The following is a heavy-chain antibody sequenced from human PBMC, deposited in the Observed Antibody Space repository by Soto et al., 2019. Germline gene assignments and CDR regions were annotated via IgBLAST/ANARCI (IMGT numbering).Heavy chain of an antibody. Sequence: LRLSCAASGFTFSSYAVSWVRQAPGKGLEWVSAISGSGGSTYYADSVKGRFTISRDNSKNTLYLQMNSPRAEDTAVYYYAKDQKWEPNWFDPWGQGTLVTVSS. J-gene: IGHJ5*02. D-gene: IGHD1-26*01. V-gene: IGHV3-23*01. CDR2: ISGSGGST. CDR3: AKDQKWEPNWFDP. CDR1: GFTFSSYA.